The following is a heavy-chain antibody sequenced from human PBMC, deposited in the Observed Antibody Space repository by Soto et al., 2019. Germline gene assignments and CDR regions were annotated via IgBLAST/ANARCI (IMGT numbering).Heavy chain of an antibody. CDR3: AKDFTFGDVPIYYFDS. V-gene: IGHV3-30*18. D-gene: IGHD3-10*01. CDR1: GFTFSDYG. CDR2: ISYDGSNK. J-gene: IGHJ4*02. Sequence: GGSLRLSCAASGFTFSDYGMHWVRQAPGKGLEWVAVISYDGSNKFYEDSVKGRFTISRDTSKNTLYLQMNSLRPEDTAVYYCAKDFTFGDVPIYYFDSWGQGTLVTVSS.